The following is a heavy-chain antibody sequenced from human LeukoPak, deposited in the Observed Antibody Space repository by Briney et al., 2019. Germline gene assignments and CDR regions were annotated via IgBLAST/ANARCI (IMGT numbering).Heavy chain of an antibody. Sequence: WVRQPPGKGLEWIGYIYYSGSTYYNPSLKSRITMSVDMSKNQFSLKLSSVTAADTAVYYCARGFGDSNHYYGMDVWGQGTTVTVSS. V-gene: IGHV4-30-4*08. D-gene: IGHD1-14*01. CDR3: ARGFGDSNHYYGMDV. J-gene: IGHJ6*02. CDR2: IYYSGST.